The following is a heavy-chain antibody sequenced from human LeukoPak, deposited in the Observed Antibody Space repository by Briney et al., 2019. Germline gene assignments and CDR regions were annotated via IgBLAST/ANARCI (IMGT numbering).Heavy chain of an antibody. CDR1: GFTFSSYA. CDR2: ISYDGSNK. D-gene: IGHD3-10*01. CDR3: ARWNYYGSGSTTGNDY. V-gene: IGHV3-30-3*01. Sequence: GGSLRLSCAASGFTFSSYAMHWVRQAPGKGLEWVAVISYDGSNKYYADSVKGRFTISRDNSKNTLYLQMNSLRAEDTAVYYCARWNYYGSGSTTGNDYWGQGTLVTVSS. J-gene: IGHJ4*02.